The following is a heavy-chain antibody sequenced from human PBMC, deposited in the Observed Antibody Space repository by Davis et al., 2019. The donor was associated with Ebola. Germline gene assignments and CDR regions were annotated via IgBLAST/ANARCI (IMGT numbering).Heavy chain of an antibody. CDR2: INHSGST. CDR1: GGSFSGYY. Sequence: SETLSLTCAVYGGSFSGYYWSWIRQPPGKGLEWIGEINHSGSTNYNPSLKSRVTISVDTSKNQFSLKLSSVTAADTAVYYCARFRTSFSAYGIDIWGHGTMVTVSS. J-gene: IGHJ3*02. V-gene: IGHV4-34*01. D-gene: IGHD5-12*01. CDR3: ARFRTSFSAYGIDI.